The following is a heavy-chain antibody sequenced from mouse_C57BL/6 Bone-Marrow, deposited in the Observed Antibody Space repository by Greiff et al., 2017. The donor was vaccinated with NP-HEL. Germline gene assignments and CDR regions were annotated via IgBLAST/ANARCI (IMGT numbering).Heavy chain of an antibody. D-gene: IGHD1-1*02. CDR1: GFTFSDYY. V-gene: IGHV5-16*01. CDR2: INDDGSST. Sequence: EVLLVESEGGLVQPGGSIKLSCTASGFTFSDYYMAWVRQVPEKGLEWVANINDDGSSTYYVDSLKSRFIISRDNAKNILYLQMSSLTSDDTAPYDCAKDTDGGEYFDDWGTGTTVTVSS. CDR3: AKDTDGGEYFDD. J-gene: IGHJ1*03.